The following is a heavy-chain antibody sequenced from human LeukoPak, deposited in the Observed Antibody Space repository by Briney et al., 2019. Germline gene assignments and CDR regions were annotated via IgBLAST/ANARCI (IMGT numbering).Heavy chain of an antibody. V-gene: IGHV1-8*01. CDR3: ARDIVVLPAAWGGFDP. CDR2: MNPNSGNT. Sequence: ASVQVSCKASGYTFTSYDINWVRQATGKGLEWMGWMNPNSGNTGYAQKFQGRVTMTRNTSLSTAYMELSSLRSEDTAVYYCARDIVVLPAAWGGFDPWGQGTLVTVSS. J-gene: IGHJ5*02. CDR1: GYTFTSYD. D-gene: IGHD2-2*01.